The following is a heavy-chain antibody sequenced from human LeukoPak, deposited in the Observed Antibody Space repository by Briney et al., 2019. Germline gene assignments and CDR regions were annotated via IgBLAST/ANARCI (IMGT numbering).Heavy chain of an antibody. D-gene: IGHD3-22*01. Sequence: GASVKVSCKASGYTFTSSALNWVRQAPGQGLEWMGIINPSGGSTSYAQKFQGRVTMTRDTSTSTVYMELSSLRSEDTAVYYCARGGVGAAYDSSGYYHFDYWGQGTLVTVSS. CDR1: GYTFTSSA. V-gene: IGHV1-46*01. CDR3: ARGGVGAAYDSSGYYHFDY. J-gene: IGHJ4*02. CDR2: INPSGGST.